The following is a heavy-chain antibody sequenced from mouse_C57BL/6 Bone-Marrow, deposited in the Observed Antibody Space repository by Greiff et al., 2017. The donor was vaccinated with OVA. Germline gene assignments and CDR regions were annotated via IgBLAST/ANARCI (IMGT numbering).Heavy chain of an antibody. Sequence: QVTLKVSGPGILQPSQTLSLNCSFSGFSLSTSNMGIGWIRQPSGKGLEWLAHTWWNDDKYYNPSLKSRPTISKDTSNNQVFLKITSVDAAYTATCYCALHYYGPYFDYWGQGTTLTVSS. CDR3: ALHYYGPYFDY. D-gene: IGHD1-1*01. CDR1: GFSLSTSNMG. CDR2: TWWNDDK. J-gene: IGHJ2*01. V-gene: IGHV8-5*01.